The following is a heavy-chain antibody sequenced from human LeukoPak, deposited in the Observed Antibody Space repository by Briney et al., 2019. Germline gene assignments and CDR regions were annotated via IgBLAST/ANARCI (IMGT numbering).Heavy chain of an antibody. V-gene: IGHV4-61*01. CDR1: GGSISSGSY. CDR3: ARDRGFGCSSTSCYAMPYV. D-gene: IGHD2-2*01. J-gene: IGHJ6*04. Sequence: SQTLSLTCIVSGGSISSGSYWSWIRQPPGKGLEWIGYIYYSGSTNYNPSLKSRVTISVDTSKNQFSLKLSSVTAADTAVYYCARDRGFGCSSTSCYAMPYVWGKGTTVTVSS. CDR2: IYYSGST.